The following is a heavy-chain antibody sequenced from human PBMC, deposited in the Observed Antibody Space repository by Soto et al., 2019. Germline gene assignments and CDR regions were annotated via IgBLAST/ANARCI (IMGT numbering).Heavy chain of an antibody. CDR1: GFTFSNYG. CDR2: IWYDGSNK. J-gene: IGHJ3*02. CDR3: ARGGFYDSSYAFDI. V-gene: IGHV3-33*01. Sequence: GGSLRLSCAVSGFTFSNYGMHWVRQAPGKGLEWVAVIWYDGSNKYYADSVEGRFIISRDNSKNTLYLQMNSLRAEDTAVYYCARGGFYDSSYAFDIWGQGTMVPVSS. D-gene: IGHD3-22*01.